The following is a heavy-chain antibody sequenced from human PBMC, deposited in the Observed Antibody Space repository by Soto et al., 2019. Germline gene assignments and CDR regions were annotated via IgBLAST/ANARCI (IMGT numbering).Heavy chain of an antibody. CDR2: IYSGGST. CDR1: GFTVSSNY. J-gene: IGHJ1*01. V-gene: IGHV3-53*02. Sequence: EVQLVETGGGLIQPGGSLRLSCAASGFTVSSNYMSWVRQAPGKGLEWVSVIYSGGSTYYADSVKGRFTISRDNSKNTRYLQMTSLRAEDTAVYYCAREAYYYDSSGYYYRYCQHWGQGTLVTVSS. CDR3: AREAYYYDSSGYYYRYCQH. D-gene: IGHD3-22*01.